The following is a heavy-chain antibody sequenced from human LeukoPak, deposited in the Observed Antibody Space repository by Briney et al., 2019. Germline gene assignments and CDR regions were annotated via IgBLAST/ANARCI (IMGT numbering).Heavy chain of an antibody. CDR3: ARDLVSYGYAY. D-gene: IGHD5-18*01. CDR2: INPNSGGT. J-gene: IGHJ4*02. Sequence: ASVKVSCKASGYTFTGYYMHWVRQAPGQGLEWMGRINPNSGGTNYAQKFQGRVTMTRDTSISTAYMELSSLRSEDTAVYYCARDLVSYGYAYWGQGTLVTVSS. CDR1: GYTFTGYY. V-gene: IGHV1-2*06.